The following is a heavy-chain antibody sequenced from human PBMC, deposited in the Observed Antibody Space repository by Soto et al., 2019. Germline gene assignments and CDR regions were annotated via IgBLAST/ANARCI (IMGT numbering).Heavy chain of an antibody. Sequence: QVQLVQSGAEVKKPGSSVKVSCKASGGTFSSYTISWVRQAPGQGLEWMGRIIPILGIANYAQKFQGRVTITADKSTSTAYMELSSLRSEDTAVYYCARVWFGEAHYGMDVWGQGTTVTVSS. J-gene: IGHJ6*02. CDR2: IIPILGIA. CDR1: GGTFSSYT. V-gene: IGHV1-69*02. CDR3: ARVWFGEAHYGMDV. D-gene: IGHD3-10*01.